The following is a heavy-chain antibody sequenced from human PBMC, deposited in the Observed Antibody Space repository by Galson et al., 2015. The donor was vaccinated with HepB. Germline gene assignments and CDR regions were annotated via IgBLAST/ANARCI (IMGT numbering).Heavy chain of an antibody. V-gene: IGHV3-30*18. D-gene: IGHD6-13*01. CDR3: AKLTLSSSSQVDYFDY. CDR2: ISYDGSNK. CDR1: GFTFSSYG. J-gene: IGHJ4*02. Sequence: SLRLSCAASGFTFSSYGMHWVRQAPGKGLEWVAVISYDGSNKYYADSVKGRFTISRDNSKNTLYLQMNSLRAEDTAVYYCAKLTLSSSSQVDYFDYWGQGTLVTVSS.